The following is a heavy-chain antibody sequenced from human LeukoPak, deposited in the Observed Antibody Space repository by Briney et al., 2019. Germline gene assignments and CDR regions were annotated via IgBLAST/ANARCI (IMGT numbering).Heavy chain of an antibody. CDR1: GGSISSSSYY. J-gene: IGHJ6*03. Sequence: SGTLSLTCTVSGGSISSSSYYWGWIRQPPGKGLEWIGSIYYSGSTYYNPSLKSRVTISVDTSKNQFSLKLSSVTAADTAVYYCARHRGQLLLVVSYMDVWGKGTTVTVSS. D-gene: IGHD2-2*01. CDR3: ARHRGQLLLVVSYMDV. CDR2: IYYSGST. V-gene: IGHV4-39*07.